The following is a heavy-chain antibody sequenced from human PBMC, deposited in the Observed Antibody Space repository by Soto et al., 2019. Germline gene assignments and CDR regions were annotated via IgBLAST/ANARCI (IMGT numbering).Heavy chain of an antibody. D-gene: IGHD2-15*01. V-gene: IGHV4-59*01. J-gene: IGHJ5*02. CDR1: GGSISSYY. Sequence: PSETLSLTCTVSGGSISSYYWSWIRQPPGKGLEWIGYIYYSGSTNYNPSLKSRVTISVDTSKNQFSLKLSSVTAADTAVYYCARDRFLYCSGGSCYSRLWFDPWGQGTLVTVSS. CDR2: IYYSGST. CDR3: ARDRFLYCSGGSCYSRLWFDP.